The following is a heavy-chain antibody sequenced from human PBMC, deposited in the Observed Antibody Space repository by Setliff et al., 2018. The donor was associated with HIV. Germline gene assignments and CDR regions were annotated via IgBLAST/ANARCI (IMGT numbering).Heavy chain of an antibody. D-gene: IGHD2-15*01. CDR2: INHSGRT. V-gene: IGHV4-34*01. J-gene: IGHJ6*03. CDR3: ARVSITYWYSIPTFFYYYMDV. Sequence: SETLSLTCAVYGGSFSGYHWNWIRQPPGKGLEWIGEINHSGRTNYNPSLKSRVTISVDTSKNQFSLKLRSVTAADTAMYYCARVSITYWYSIPTFFYYYMDVWGKGTKVTVSS. CDR1: GGSFSGYH.